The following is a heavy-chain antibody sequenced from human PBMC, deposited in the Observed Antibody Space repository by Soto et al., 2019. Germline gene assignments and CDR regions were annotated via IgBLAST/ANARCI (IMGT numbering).Heavy chain of an antibody. Sequence: SGPTLVNPTQTLTLTCTFCGFSLSTSGVGVGWIRQPPGKALEWLALIYWDDDKRYSPSLKSRLTITKDTSKNQVVLTMTNMDPVDTATYYCAHRVVATTPLYYFDYWGQGTLVTVSS. CDR2: IYWDDDK. CDR1: GFSLSTSGVG. D-gene: IGHD5-12*01. CDR3: AHRVVATTPLYYFDY. V-gene: IGHV2-5*02. J-gene: IGHJ4*02.